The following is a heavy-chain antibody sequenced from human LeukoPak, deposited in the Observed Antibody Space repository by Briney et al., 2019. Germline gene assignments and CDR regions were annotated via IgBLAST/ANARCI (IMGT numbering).Heavy chain of an antibody. Sequence: GASVKVSCKASGYTFTSYGISWVRQAPGQGLEWMGWISAYNGNTNYAQKLQGRVTMTTDTSTSAAYMELRSLRSDDTAVYYCARTDKLGILYYFDYWGQGTLVTVSS. CDR3: ARTDKLGILYYFDY. V-gene: IGHV1-18*01. CDR2: ISAYNGNT. J-gene: IGHJ4*02. CDR1: GYTFTSYG. D-gene: IGHD7-27*01.